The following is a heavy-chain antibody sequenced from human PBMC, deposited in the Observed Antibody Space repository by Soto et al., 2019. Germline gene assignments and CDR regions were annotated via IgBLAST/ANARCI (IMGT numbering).Heavy chain of an antibody. CDR3: AGGSSTVNTYYYYYMDV. CDR1: GGSFSGYY. D-gene: IGHD4-17*01. Sequence: SETLSLTCAVYGGSFSGYYRSWIRQPPGKGLEWIGEINHSGSTNYNPSLKSRVTISVDTSKNQFSLKLSSVTAADTAVYYCAGGSSTVNTYYYYYMDVWGKGTTVTVSS. CDR2: INHSGST. J-gene: IGHJ6*03. V-gene: IGHV4-34*01.